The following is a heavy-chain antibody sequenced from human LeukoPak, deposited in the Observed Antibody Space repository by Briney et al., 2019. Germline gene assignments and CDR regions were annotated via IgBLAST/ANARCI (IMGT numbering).Heavy chain of an antibody. D-gene: IGHD5-18*01. Sequence: ASVKVSCKASGYTFTGYYMHWVRQAPGQGLEWMGWINPNSGGTNYAQKFQGRVTVTRDTSISTAYMELSRLRSDDTAVYYCARARHSYGSYYFDYWGQGTLVTVSS. CDR2: INPNSGGT. J-gene: IGHJ4*02. CDR3: ARARHSYGSYYFDY. CDR1: GYTFTGYY. V-gene: IGHV1-2*02.